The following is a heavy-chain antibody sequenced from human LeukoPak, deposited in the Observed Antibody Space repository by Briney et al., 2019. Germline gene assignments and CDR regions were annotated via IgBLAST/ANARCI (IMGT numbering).Heavy chain of an antibody. J-gene: IGHJ4*02. D-gene: IGHD3-22*01. V-gene: IGHV3-23*01. CDR1: GFTFDDYA. Sequence: GRSLRLSCAASGFTFDDYAIHWVRQAPGKGLEWVSGISGSGDNTYYADSVKGRFTISRDNSKNTLYVQVNSLGTEDTAAYYCAKGSYYDSSGSFYFDYWGQGTLVTVSS. CDR2: ISGSGDNT. CDR3: AKGSYYDSSGSFYFDY.